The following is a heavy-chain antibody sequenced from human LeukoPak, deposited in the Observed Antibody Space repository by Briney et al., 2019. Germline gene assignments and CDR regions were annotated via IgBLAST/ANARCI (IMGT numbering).Heavy chain of an antibody. CDR2: IIPILGIA. V-gene: IGHV1-69*04. D-gene: IGHD3-10*01. CDR1: GGTFSSYA. Sequence: ASVKVSCKASGGTFSSYAISWVRQAPGQGLEWMGRIIPILGIANYAQKFQGRVTITADKSTSTAYMELSSLKTEDTAMYYCTSDRGALVAWGQGTLVTVSS. J-gene: IGHJ5*02. CDR3: TSDRGALVA.